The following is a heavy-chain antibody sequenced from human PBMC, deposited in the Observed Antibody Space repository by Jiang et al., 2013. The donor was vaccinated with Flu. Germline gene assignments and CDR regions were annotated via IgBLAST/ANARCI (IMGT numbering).Heavy chain of an antibody. CDR2: IHNSGTT. CDR1: SGSISSHY. D-gene: IGHD2-21*02. J-gene: IGHJ6*01. CDR3: ARSYWGGDCYSMFGYSYYGMDV. V-gene: IGHV4-59*08. Sequence: GSGLVKPSETLSLTCTVSSGSISSHYWSWIRQPPGKGLEWIGYIHNSGTTNYNPSLKSRVTISIDTSTNQFSLKLISVTAPDTAVYYCARSYWGGDCYSMFGYSYYGMDV.